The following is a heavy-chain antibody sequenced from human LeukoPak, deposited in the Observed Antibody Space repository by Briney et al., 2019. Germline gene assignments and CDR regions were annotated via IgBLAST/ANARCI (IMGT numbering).Heavy chain of an antibody. D-gene: IGHD1-26*01. Sequence: GGSLRLSCVGSGFTFSTQAMSWVRQAPGKGQEWVSIMCGSGDRRHYADSVRGRFTISRDNSKSTVYLQMSSLRAEDTAIYYCARLQWDLPISWGYFDHWGQGTLVSVSS. CDR3: ARLQWDLPISWGYFDH. CDR2: MCGSGDRR. CDR1: GFTFSTQA. V-gene: IGHV3-23*01. J-gene: IGHJ4*02.